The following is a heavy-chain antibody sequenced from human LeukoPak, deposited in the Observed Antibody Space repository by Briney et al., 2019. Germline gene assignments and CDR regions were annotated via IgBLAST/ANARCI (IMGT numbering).Heavy chain of an antibody. CDR1: GFSFGSYW. CDR3: ARENRDGYNPYNWFDP. CDR2: IKQEGSEK. V-gene: IGHV3-7*01. J-gene: IGHJ5*02. D-gene: IGHD5-12*01. Sequence: GGSLRLSCAASGFSFGSYWMSWVRQAPVKGLEWVANIKQEGSEKFYVDSVKGRFTISRDNAKNSLYLQMNSLRAEDTGIYYCARENRDGYNPYNWFDPWGQGTLVTVSS.